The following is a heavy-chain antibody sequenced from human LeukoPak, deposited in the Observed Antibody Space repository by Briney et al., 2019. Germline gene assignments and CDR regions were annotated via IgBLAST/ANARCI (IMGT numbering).Heavy chain of an antibody. V-gene: IGHV3-53*01. CDR2: LYSGGTT. CDR3: ARDSRDDYNSYYGLDV. CDR1: GFSVSTTY. Sequence: GGSLRLSCAASGFSVSTTYMNWVRQAPGKGLEWASMLYSGGTTYYAESVKGRFTISKDNSKNILYLQMNSLRVEDTAVYYCARDSRDDYNSYYGLDVWGQGTTVTVSS. J-gene: IGHJ6*02. D-gene: IGHD5-24*01.